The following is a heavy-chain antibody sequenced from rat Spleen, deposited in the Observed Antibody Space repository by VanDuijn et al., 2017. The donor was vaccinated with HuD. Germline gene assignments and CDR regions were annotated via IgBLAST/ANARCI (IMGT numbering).Heavy chain of an antibody. CDR2: ITNTGGSI. CDR3: ARFLGGYFDY. Sequence: EVQLVESGGGFVQPGRSLKLSCAASGFTFSNYGMAWVRQAPTKGLEWVASITNTGGSIYYPDSVKGRFTISRDNTQNMLYLQMNTLRAEDTATYYCARFLGGYFDYWGQGVMVTVSS. D-gene: IGHD5-1*01. CDR1: GFTFSNYG. J-gene: IGHJ2*01. V-gene: IGHV5-29*01.